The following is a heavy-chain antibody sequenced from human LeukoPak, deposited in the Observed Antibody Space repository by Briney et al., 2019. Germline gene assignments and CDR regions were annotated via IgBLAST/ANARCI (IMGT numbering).Heavy chain of an antibody. CDR2: IYHSGST. J-gene: IGHJ4*02. V-gene: IGHV4-4*02. CDR1: GGSISSSNW. Sequence: SETLSLTCAVSGGSISSSNWWSWVRQPPGKGLEWIGEIYHSGSTNYNPSLKSRVTISVDKSKNQFSLKLSSVTAADTAVYYCARVGADYDILTGYDYWGQGTLVTVSS. D-gene: IGHD3-9*01. CDR3: ARVGADYDILTGYDY.